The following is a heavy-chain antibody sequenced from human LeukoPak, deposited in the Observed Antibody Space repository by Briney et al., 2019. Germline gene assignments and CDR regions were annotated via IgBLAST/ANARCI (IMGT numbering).Heavy chain of an antibody. CDR3: ARGRGYCSSTSCLNWFDP. J-gene: IGHJ5*02. D-gene: IGHD2-2*01. CDR2: ISSSSSYI. Sequence: GGSLRLSCAASGFTFSSYSMNWVRQAPGKGLEWASSISSSSSYIYYADSVKGRFTISRDNAKNSLYLQMNSLRAEDTAVYYCARGRGYCSSTSCLNWFDPWGQGTLVTVSS. V-gene: IGHV3-21*01. CDR1: GFTFSSYS.